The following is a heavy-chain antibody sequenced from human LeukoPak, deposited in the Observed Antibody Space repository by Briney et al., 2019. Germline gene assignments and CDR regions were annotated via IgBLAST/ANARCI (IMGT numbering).Heavy chain of an antibody. V-gene: IGHV1-3*01. J-gene: IGHJ4*02. D-gene: IGHD3-22*01. CDR1: GYTFTDYS. Sequence: ASVKVSCKASGYTFTDYSMHWLRQAPGQRLDWMGWINGGSGNTKYSPEFQGRVTITRDTSASTAYMELSSLRSEDTAVYYCANPRYDSSGYYYVDWGQGTLVTVSS. CDR2: INGGSGNT. CDR3: ANPRYDSSGYYYVD.